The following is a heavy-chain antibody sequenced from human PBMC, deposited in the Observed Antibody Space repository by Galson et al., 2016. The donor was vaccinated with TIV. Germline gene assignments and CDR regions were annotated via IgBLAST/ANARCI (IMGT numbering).Heavy chain of an antibody. CDR2: IIPLFRTT. V-gene: IGHV1-69*06. CDR3: ATDRNTAFDTYHYYYGMDV. CDR1: GGTFSSYV. Sequence: SVKVSCKASGGTFSSYVFNWVRLAPGQGLEWMGGIIPLFRTTNYAQKFQGRVTITADKSRNTAYMELNSLKYGDTAVYYCATDRNTAFDTYHYYYGMDVWGQGTTVIVSS. D-gene: IGHD5-18*01. J-gene: IGHJ6*02.